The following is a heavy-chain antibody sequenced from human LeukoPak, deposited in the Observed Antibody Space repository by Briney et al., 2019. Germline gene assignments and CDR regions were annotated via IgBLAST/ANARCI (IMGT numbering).Heavy chain of an antibody. CDR3: TTEREGYSYGHYYYYMDV. CDR2: IKSKTDGGTT. CDR1: GFTFSSYG. V-gene: IGHV3-15*01. J-gene: IGHJ6*03. D-gene: IGHD5-18*01. Sequence: GGSLRLSCAASGFTFSSYGMHWVRQAPGKGLEWVGRIKSKTDGGTTDYAAPVKGRFTISRDDSKNTLYLQMNSLKTEDTAVYYCTTEREGYSYGHYYYYMDVWGKGTTVTISS.